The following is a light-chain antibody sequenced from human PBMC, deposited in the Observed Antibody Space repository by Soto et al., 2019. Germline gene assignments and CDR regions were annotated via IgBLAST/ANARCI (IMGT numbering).Light chain of an antibody. CDR3: PQYYSYPLT. J-gene: IGKJ4*01. V-gene: IGKV1-8*01. CDR1: QGISSY. CDR2: AAS. Sequence: AIRMTQSPSSFSASTGDRVTITCRASQGISSYLAWYQQKPGKAPKLLIYAASTLQSGVPSRFSGSGSGTDFTLTIRCLQSEDFATYYCPQYYSYPLTFGGETKVEIK.